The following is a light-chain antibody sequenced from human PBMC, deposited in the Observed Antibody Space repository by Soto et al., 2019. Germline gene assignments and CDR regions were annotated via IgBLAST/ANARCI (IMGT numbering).Light chain of an antibody. J-gene: IGLJ1*01. Sequence: QSALTQSPSASGSPGQSVTISCTGASSDVGGYNYVSWYQQHPGKAPKLMIYEVTKRPSGVPDRFSGSKSGNTASLTVSGLHPEDEADYYCSSSAGGNNAYVFGTGTKLTVL. CDR2: EVT. CDR1: SSDVGGYNY. V-gene: IGLV2-8*01. CDR3: SSSAGGNNAYV.